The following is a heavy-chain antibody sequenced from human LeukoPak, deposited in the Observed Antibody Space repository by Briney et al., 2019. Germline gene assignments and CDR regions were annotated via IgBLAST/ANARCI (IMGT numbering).Heavy chain of an antibody. CDR2: ISSSSSYI. CDR1: GFTFSSYS. CDR3: ARASSIVARPLDY. V-gene: IGHV3-21*01. J-gene: IGHJ4*02. Sequence: GGSLRLSCAASGFTFSSYSMNWVRQAPGKGLEWVSSISSSSSYIYYADSVKGRFTISRDNAKNSLYLQMNSLRAEDTAVYYCARASSIVARPLDYWGQGTLVTVS. D-gene: IGHD6-6*01.